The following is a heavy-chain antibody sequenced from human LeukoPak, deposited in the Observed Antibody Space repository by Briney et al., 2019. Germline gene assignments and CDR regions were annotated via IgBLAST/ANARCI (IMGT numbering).Heavy chain of an antibody. CDR1: GFMFRSYW. V-gene: IGHV3-7*05. D-gene: IGHD1-14*01. Sequence: GGSLRLSCAASGFMFRSYWMTWVRQAPGKGLEWVANIKQDGSEKNYLDSVRGRFTISRDDARNSLYLQMNSLRVEDTAVYYCARDQSIPNLDAFDIWGQGTMVTVSS. J-gene: IGHJ3*02. CDR3: ARDQSIPNLDAFDI. CDR2: IKQDGSEK.